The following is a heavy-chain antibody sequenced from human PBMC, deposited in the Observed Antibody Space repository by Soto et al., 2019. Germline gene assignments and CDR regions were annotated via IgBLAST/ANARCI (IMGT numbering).Heavy chain of an antibody. Sequence: ASVKVSCKASGYTFTSYGISWVRQAPGQGLEWMGWISAYNGNTNYAQKLQGRVTMTTDTSTSTAYMELRSLRSDDTAVYYCARDGQGYSIHERWYFDYWGQGTLVTVSS. D-gene: IGHD4-4*01. CDR1: GYTFTSYG. J-gene: IGHJ4*02. CDR2: ISAYNGNT. CDR3: ARDGQGYSIHERWYFDY. V-gene: IGHV1-18*01.